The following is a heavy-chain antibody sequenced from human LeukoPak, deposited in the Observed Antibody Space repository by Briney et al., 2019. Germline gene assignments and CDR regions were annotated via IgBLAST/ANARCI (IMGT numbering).Heavy chain of an antibody. CDR2: IYPGDSDT. V-gene: IGHV5-51*01. CDR3: ATHRYSSSLGTAFDI. J-gene: IGHJ3*02. D-gene: IGHD6-13*01. Sequence: GESLKISCKGSGYSFTNYWIGWVRQVPGKGLEWMGIIYPGDSDTRYSPSFQGQVTISADKSISTAYLQWSSLKASDTAMYYCATHRYSSSLGTAFDIWGQGTTVTVSS. CDR1: GYSFTNYW.